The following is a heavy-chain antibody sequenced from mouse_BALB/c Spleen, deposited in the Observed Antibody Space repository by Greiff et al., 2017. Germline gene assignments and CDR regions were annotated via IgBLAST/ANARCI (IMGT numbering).Heavy chain of an antibody. CDR1: GFTFSSYA. D-gene: IGHD2-1*01. CDR3: ARHDGNYHYYAMDY. Sequence: EVHLVESGGGLVKPGGSLKLSCAASGFTFSSYAMSWVRQSPEKRLEWVAEISSGGGSTYYPDTVKGRFTISRDNAKNTLYLQMSSLKSEDTAMYYCARHDGNYHYYAMDYWGQGTSVTVSS. CDR2: ISSGGGST. J-gene: IGHJ4*01. V-gene: IGHV5-12-1*01.